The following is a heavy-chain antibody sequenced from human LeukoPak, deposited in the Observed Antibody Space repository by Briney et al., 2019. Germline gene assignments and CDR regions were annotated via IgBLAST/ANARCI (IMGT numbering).Heavy chain of an antibody. D-gene: IGHD3-22*01. V-gene: IGHV1-18*01. CDR3: ARHYDSSGYYYGPTFDY. CDR2: INTKTGNT. CDR1: GYSFTTYA. Sequence: ASVKVPCKASGYSFTTYAISWVRQAPGQGLEWMGWINTKTGNTNYAQKFQGRVTLTTDTSTNTAYMELRSLTLDDTAVYYCARHYDSSGYYYGPTFDYWGQGTLVTVSS. J-gene: IGHJ4*02.